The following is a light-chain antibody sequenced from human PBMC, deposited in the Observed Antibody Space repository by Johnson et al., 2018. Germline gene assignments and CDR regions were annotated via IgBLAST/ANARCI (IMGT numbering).Light chain of an antibody. J-gene: IGLJ1*01. CDR2: ENN. V-gene: IGLV1-51*02. CDR3: GTWDSSLSAGNV. CDR1: SSNIGNNY. Sequence: KVTISCSGSSSNIGNNYVSWYQQLPGPAPKLLIYENNKRPSGIPDRFSGSKSGTSATLGITGLQTGDEADYYCGTWDSSLSAGNVFGTGTKVTVL.